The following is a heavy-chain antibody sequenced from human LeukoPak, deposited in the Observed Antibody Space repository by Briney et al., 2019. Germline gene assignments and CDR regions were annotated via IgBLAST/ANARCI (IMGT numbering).Heavy chain of an antibody. D-gene: IGHD3-10*01. CDR3: ANPFSGSDYRLFGN. Sequence: PGGSLRLSCAASGFTFSNYAMRWVRQAPGKGLEWVSSITADGGNTYYADSVKGRFTISRDNAKNTLYLQMNNRRAEDTPVYYCANPFSGSDYRLFGNWGQGTLVTVSS. CDR1: GFTFSNYA. V-gene: IGHV3-23*01. CDR2: ITADGGNT. J-gene: IGHJ4*02.